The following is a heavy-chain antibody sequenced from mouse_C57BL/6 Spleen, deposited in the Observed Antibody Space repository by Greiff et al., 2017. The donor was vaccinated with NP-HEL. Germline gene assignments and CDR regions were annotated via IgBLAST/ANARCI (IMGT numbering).Heavy chain of an antibody. J-gene: IGHJ3*01. CDR1: GYTFTSYG. CDR3: ARSGDGYLAY. Sequence: QVHVKQSGAELARPGASVKLSCKASGYTFTSYGISWVKQRTGQGLEWIGEIYPRSGNTYYNEKFKGKATLTADKSSSTAFMELRSLTSEDSAVYFCARSGDGYLAYWGQGTLVTVSA. CDR2: IYPRSGNT. D-gene: IGHD2-3*01. V-gene: IGHV1-81*01.